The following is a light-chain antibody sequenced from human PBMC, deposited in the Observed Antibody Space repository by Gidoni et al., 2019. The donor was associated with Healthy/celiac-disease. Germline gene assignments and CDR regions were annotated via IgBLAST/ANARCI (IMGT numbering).Light chain of an antibody. Sequence: QSALPQPRPVSGSPGQSFTISCTGTSSDVGGYNYVSWYQQHPGKAPKLMIYDVSKRPSGVPDRFSGSKSGNTASLTISGLQAEDEADYYCCSYAGSYTWVFGGGTKLTVL. J-gene: IGLJ3*02. CDR3: CSYAGSYTWV. CDR2: DVS. CDR1: SSDVGGYNY. V-gene: IGLV2-11*01.